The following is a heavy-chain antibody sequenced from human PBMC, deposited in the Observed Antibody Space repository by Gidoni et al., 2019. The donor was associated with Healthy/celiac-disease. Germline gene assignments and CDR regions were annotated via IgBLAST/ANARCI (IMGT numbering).Heavy chain of an antibody. J-gene: IGHJ4*02. D-gene: IGHD4-17*01. CDR1: GFTFSSYS. CDR3: ARDLTSYGDYRFDY. CDR2: ISGSSSYI. V-gene: IGHV3-21*01. Sequence: EVQLVEYGGGLVKPGGSLRLSCAASGFTFSSYSMNWVRQAPGKGLEWFSSISGSSSYIYYADAVKGRFTISRDNAKNSLYLQMNSLRAEDTAVYYCARDLTSYGDYRFDYWGQGTLVTVSS.